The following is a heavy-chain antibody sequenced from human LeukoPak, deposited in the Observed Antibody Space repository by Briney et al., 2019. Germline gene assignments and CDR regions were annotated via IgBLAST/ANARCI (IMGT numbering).Heavy chain of an antibody. D-gene: IGHD3-3*02. CDR2: IYTSGST. V-gene: IGHV4-4*09. Sequence: PSETLSLTCTVSGGSINSYYWSWIRQPPGKGLEWIGYIYTSGSTNYNPSLKSRVTISVDTSKNQFSLKLSSVTAADTAVYYCARHVWRGYYFDYWGQGTLVTVSS. CDR3: ARHVWRGYYFDY. J-gene: IGHJ4*02. CDR1: GGSINSYY.